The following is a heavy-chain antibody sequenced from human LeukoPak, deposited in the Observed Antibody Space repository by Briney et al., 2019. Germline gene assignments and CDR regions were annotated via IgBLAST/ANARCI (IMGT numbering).Heavy chain of an antibody. V-gene: IGHV3-21*01. CDR1: TFTFSSYN. Sequence: GGPLRLSCAASTFTFSSYNMNWVRQAPGKGLEWVSSISTSSSYIYYADSVKGRFTISRDNAKNSLYLQMNSLGAEDTAVYYCARDSENVIGSNSHFDLWGRGTLVTVSS. CDR3: ARDSENVIGSNSHFDL. J-gene: IGHJ2*01. D-gene: IGHD1-26*01. CDR2: ISTSSSYI.